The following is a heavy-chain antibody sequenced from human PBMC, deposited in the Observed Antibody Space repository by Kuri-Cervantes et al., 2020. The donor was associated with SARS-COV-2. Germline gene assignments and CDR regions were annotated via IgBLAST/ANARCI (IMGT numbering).Heavy chain of an antibody. J-gene: IGHJ4*02. Sequence: SETLSLTCTVSGGSISSGGCYWSWIRQPPGKGLEWIGYIYHSGSTYYNPSLKSRVTISVDRSKNQFSLKLSSVTAADTAVYYCARSFSSWYPDYWGQGTLVTVSS. V-gene: IGHV4-30-2*01. CDR1: GGSISSGGCY. CDR3: ARSFSSWYPDY. D-gene: IGHD6-13*01. CDR2: IYHSGST.